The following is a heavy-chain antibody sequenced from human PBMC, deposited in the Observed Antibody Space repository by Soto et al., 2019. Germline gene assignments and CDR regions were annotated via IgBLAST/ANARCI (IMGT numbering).Heavy chain of an antibody. Sequence: ASVKVSCKASGYTFTSYDINWVRQATGQGLEWMGWMNPNSGNTGYAQKFQGRVTMTRNTSISTAYMELSSLRSEDTAVYYCARNSGGYYDLWSGYYGYGMDVWGQGNTVPVSS. D-gene: IGHD3-3*01. CDR1: GYTFTSYD. CDR3: ARNSGGYYDLWSGYYGYGMDV. V-gene: IGHV1-8*01. J-gene: IGHJ6*02. CDR2: MNPNSGNT.